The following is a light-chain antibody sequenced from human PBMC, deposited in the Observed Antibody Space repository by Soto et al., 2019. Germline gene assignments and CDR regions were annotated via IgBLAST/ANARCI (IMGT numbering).Light chain of an antibody. V-gene: IGLV2-14*03. CDR2: DVN. Sequence: QSALTQPASVSGSLGQSITLSCSGTSSDVGLFDYVSWYQQHPGKVPKLMIYDVNDRPSGVSDRFSGSKSGNTASLTISGLQAEDEADYFCSSYTSDARHVVVGGGTKVTVL. J-gene: IGLJ2*01. CDR3: SSYTSDARHVV. CDR1: SSDVGLFDY.